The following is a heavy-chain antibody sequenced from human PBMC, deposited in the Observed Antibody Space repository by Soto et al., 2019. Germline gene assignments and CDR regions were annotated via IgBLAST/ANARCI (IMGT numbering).Heavy chain of an antibody. CDR3: AKGSSGWSPGIDY. D-gene: IGHD6-19*01. CDR2: ISYDGSNK. Sequence: QVQLVESGGGVVQPGRSLRLSCAASGFTFSSYGMHWVRQAPGKGLEWVAVISYDGSNKYYADSVKGRFTISRDNSKNTLYLQMNSLRDEDTAVYYCAKGSSGWSPGIDYWGQGTLVTVSS. CDR1: GFTFSSYG. V-gene: IGHV3-30*18. J-gene: IGHJ4*02.